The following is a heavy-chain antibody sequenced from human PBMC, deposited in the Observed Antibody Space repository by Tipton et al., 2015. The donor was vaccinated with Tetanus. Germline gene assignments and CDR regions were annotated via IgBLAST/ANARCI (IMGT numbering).Heavy chain of an antibody. V-gene: IGHV4-30-4*01. D-gene: IGHD2-8*01. CDR3: ARRSYCTSTRCFDAFDL. J-gene: IGHJ3*01. Sequence: TLSLTCTVSGGSIISADHYWSWIRQPPGRGLEWIGYIYYSRTTYYSPSLKSRVTISVDTSNNHFSLKLSSVTAADTAVYFCARRSYCTSTRCFDAFDLWGPGTRVTVSS. CDR1: GGSIISADHY. CDR2: IYYSRTT.